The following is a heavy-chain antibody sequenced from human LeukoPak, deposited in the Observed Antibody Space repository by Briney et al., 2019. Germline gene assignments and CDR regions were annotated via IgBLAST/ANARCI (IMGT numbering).Heavy chain of an antibody. V-gene: IGHV5-51*01. CDR3: ARHVLQNWFDP. CDR2: IYPGESDT. J-gene: IGHJ5*02. D-gene: IGHD1-1*01. CDR1: GYIFKGYW. Sequence: PGASLEISCKGSGYIFKGYWIGWGRQLPGKGVEWMGIIYPGESDTRYSASLEGQVNISDEKSNSTAYLQWSSLKASDTAMYYCARHVLQNWFDPWGQGTLVTVSS.